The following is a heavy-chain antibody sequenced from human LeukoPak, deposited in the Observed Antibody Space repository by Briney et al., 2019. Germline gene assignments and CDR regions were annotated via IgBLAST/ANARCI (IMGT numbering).Heavy chain of an antibody. CDR3: ARGGSYYDSSGYYFDY. CDR2: IYYSGST. J-gene: IGHJ4*02. CDR1: GGSISSGDYY. Sequence: SQTLSLTCTVSGGSISSGDYYWSWIRQPPGKGLEWVGYIYYSGSTYYNPSLKSRVTISVDTSKNQFSLKLSSVTAADTAVYYCARGGSYYDSSGYYFDYWGQGTLVTVSS. D-gene: IGHD3-22*01. V-gene: IGHV4-30-4*01.